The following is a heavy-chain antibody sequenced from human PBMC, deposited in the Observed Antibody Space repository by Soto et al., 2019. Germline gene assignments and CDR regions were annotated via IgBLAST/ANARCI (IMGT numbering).Heavy chain of an antibody. J-gene: IGHJ4*02. Sequence: GGSLRLSCAASGFTFSSYSMNWVRQAPGKGLEWVSSISSSSSYIYYADSVKGRFTISRDNAKNSLYLQMNSLRAEDTAVYYCARASLAAKGGYYFDYWGQGTLVTVSS. CDR2: ISSSSSYI. CDR1: GFTFSSYS. CDR3: ARASLAAKGGYYFDY. V-gene: IGHV3-21*01. D-gene: IGHD2-15*01.